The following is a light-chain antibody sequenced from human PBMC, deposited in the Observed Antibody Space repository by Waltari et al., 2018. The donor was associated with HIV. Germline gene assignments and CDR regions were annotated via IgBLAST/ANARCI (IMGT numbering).Light chain of an antibody. CDR3: QQTFTTPLT. Sequence: DIQIIQSPSSLSASIADRVTITCQTSQYINMYLNWYQQKPGKAPSLLIFAASTLHTGVPSRFSASASGTTFSLAISSLQPDDIATYYCQQTFTTPLTFGAGTKIEI. J-gene: IGKJ4*01. V-gene: IGKV1-39*01. CDR2: AAS. CDR1: QYINMY.